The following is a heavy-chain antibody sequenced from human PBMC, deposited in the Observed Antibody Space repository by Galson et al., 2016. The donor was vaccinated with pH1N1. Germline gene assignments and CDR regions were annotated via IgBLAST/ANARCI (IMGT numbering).Heavy chain of an antibody. CDR3: APLDYVDYSGYFAY. CDR2: IDWDDDK. CDR1: GFSLSTSGMC. J-gene: IGHJ4*02. Sequence: PALVKPTQTLTLTCTFSGFSLSTSGMCVSWIRQPPGKALEWLALIDWDDDKYYSTSLKTRLTISKDTSKNQVVLTMTNMDPVDTATYYCAPLDYVDYSGYFAYWGQGTLVTVSS. D-gene: IGHD4-17*01. V-gene: IGHV2-70*01.